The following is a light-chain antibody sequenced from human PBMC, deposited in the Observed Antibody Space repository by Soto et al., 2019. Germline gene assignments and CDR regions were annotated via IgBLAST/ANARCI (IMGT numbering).Light chain of an antibody. J-gene: IGKJ1*01. V-gene: IGKV3-15*01. CDR1: QAINNN. CDR3: QQYGTLLWT. CDR2: GAS. Sequence: VLTQAPDTLSVSPGERATLSCRASQAINNNVAWYLLKDGEVPRLLIYGASTRAADVPARFSGGGSGTEFTLTISRLESEDFAVYYCQQYGTLLWTFGQGTKV.